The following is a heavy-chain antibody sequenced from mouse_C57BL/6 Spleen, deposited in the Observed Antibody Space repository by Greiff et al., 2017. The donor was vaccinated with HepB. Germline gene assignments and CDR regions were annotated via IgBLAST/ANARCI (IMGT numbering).Heavy chain of an antibody. V-gene: IGHV5-9-1*02. J-gene: IGHJ4*01. CDR1: GFTFSSYA. CDR2: ISSGGDYI. CDR3: TRDLYGSSPYYYAMDY. Sequence: EVQLMESGEGLVKPGGSLKLSCAASGFTFSSYAMSWVRQTPEKRLEWVAYISSGGDYIYYADTVKGRFTISRDNARNTLYLQMSSLKSEDTAMYYCTRDLYGSSPYYYAMDYWGQGTSVTVSS. D-gene: IGHD1-1*01.